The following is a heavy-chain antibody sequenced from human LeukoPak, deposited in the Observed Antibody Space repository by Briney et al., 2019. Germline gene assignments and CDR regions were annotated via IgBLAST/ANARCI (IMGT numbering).Heavy chain of an antibody. J-gene: IGHJ5*02. V-gene: IGHV4-59*01. D-gene: IGHD3-22*01. CDR1: GGSISNSY. Sequence: SETLSLTCIVSGGSISNSYWSWIRQPPGKGLEWIGYIYYSGSTNYNPSLKSRVTISVDTSKNQFSLRLTSVTAADTAVYYCATTINYYDSSGHYYNWFDPWGQGTLVTVSS. CDR3: ATTINYYDSSGHYYNWFDP. CDR2: IYYSGST.